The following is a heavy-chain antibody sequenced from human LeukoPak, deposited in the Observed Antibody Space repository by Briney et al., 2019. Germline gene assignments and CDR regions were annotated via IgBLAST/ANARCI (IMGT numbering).Heavy chain of an antibody. CDR3: ARENNFGSGMDV. D-gene: IGHD3-10*01. CDR2: IYSGGST. Sequence: GGSLRLSCAASGFTVSSNSMNWVRQAPGKGLQWVSVIYSGGSTYYADSVKGRFTISRDNSKNTLYLQMNSLRAEDTAVYYCARENNFGSGMDVWGQGTTVTVSS. J-gene: IGHJ6*02. V-gene: IGHV3-53*01. CDR1: GFTVSSNS.